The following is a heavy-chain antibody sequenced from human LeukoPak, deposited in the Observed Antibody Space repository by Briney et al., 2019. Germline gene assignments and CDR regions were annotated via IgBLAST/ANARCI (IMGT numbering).Heavy chain of an antibody. D-gene: IGHD6-19*01. J-gene: IGHJ6*02. V-gene: IGHV1-2*02. Sequence: ASVKVSCKASGYTFTGYYMHWVRQAPGQGLEWMGWINPNSGGTNYAQKFQGRVTMTRDTSISTAYMELSRLRSDDMAVYYCARDPTYSSGWGDYYYYGMDVWGQGTTVTVSS. CDR1: GYTFTGYY. CDR2: INPNSGGT. CDR3: ARDPTYSSGWGDYYYYGMDV.